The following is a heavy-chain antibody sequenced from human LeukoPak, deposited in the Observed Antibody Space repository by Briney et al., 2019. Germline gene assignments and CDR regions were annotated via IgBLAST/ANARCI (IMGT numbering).Heavy chain of an antibody. Sequence: ASVKVSCKASGYTSTSYDINWVRQATGQGLEWMGWMNPNSGNTGYAQKFQGRVTMTRNTSISTAYMELSSLRSEDTAVYYCAHYGSGSYYYYYYGMDVWGQGTTVTVPS. CDR3: AHYGSGSYYYYYYGMDV. V-gene: IGHV1-8*01. D-gene: IGHD3-10*01. J-gene: IGHJ6*02. CDR1: GYTSTSYD. CDR2: MNPNSGNT.